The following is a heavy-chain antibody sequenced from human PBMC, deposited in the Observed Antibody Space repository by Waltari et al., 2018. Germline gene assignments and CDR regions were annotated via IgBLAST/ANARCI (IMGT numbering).Heavy chain of an antibody. CDR1: GYTFTSSD. V-gene: IGHV1-8*03. CDR2: MNPNSGNT. CDR3: ARGVSPYSSGWYSWFDP. D-gene: IGHD6-19*01. Sequence: QVQLVQSGAEVKKPGASVKVSCKASGYTFTSSDINWVRLATGQGLEWMGWMNPNSGNTGYAQKFQGRVTITRNTSISTAYMELSSLRSEDTAVYYCARGVSPYSSGWYSWFDPWGQGTLVTVSS. J-gene: IGHJ5*02.